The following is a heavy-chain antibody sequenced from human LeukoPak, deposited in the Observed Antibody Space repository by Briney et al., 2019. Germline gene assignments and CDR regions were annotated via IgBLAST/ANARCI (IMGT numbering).Heavy chain of an antibody. CDR3: ARVLGYGDYVDYYFYYMDV. CDR1: GPTVGNYC. Sequence: GRSLTLALSPAGPTVGNYCMEAVRQAPGEGRGWVSRINSDGINTRYADSVKGRFPIYRDNAKNTLNLQMNSLRAEDTAVYYCARVLGYGDYVDYYFYYMDVWGKGTTVTVSS. CDR2: INSDGINT. V-gene: IGHV3-74*01. J-gene: IGHJ6*03. D-gene: IGHD4-17*01.